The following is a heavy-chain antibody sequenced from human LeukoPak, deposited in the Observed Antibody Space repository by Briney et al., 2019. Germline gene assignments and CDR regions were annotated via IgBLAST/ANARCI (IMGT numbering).Heavy chain of an antibody. CDR3: ARVGYSYVAFDI. CDR1: GGSISSSNW. J-gene: IGHJ3*02. CDR2: IYHTGNI. Sequence: PSGTLSLTCAVSGGSISSSNWWSWVRQPPGKGLEWIGEIYHTGNINYNPSLKSRVTISVGKSKNQFSLKLSSVTAADTAVYYCARVGYSYVAFDIWGQGTMVTVSS. D-gene: IGHD5-18*01. V-gene: IGHV4-4*02.